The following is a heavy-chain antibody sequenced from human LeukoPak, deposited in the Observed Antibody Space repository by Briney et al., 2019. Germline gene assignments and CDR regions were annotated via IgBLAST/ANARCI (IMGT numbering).Heavy chain of an antibody. Sequence: PSETLSLTCAVYGGSFSGYYWSWIRQPPGKGLEWIGEINHSGSTNYNPSLKSRVTISVDTSKNQFSLKLSSVTAADTAVYYCARGEGGVVVPAAMDAEYFQHWGQGTLSPSPQ. D-gene: IGHD2-2*01. J-gene: IGHJ1*01. CDR2: INHSGST. V-gene: IGHV4-34*01. CDR1: GGSFSGYY. CDR3: ARGEGGVVVPAAMDAEYFQH.